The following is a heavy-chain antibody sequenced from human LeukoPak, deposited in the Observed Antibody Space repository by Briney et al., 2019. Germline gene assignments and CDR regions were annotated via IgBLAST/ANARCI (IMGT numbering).Heavy chain of an antibody. D-gene: IGHD2-2*01. V-gene: IGHV4-61*01. CDR2: VYYTRST. CDR3: ARESSSSWHWFDP. Sequence: AETLSLTCSVDGGSVRSSSYWWGGIRQPGGKGLEWIVDVYYTRSTNYNRADKSQLTITVNTSKNQFSLKLSSVTAADTAVYFCARESSSSWHWFDPSGQGTQVIVSS. J-gene: IGHJ5*02. CDR1: GGSVRSSSYW.